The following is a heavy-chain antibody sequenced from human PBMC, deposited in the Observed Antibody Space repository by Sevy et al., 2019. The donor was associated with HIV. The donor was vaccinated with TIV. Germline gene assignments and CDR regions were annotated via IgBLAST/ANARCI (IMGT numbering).Heavy chain of an antibody. CDR2: FFYSHSP. J-gene: IGHJ5*01. D-gene: IGHD5-18*01. CDR3: ARCQNFDSAPFDF. Sequence: SETLSLTCSVSGDSISSGDYYWNWIRQSPGKGLEWIGYFFYSHSPHYHPSLKSRVTISADMSANQFSLKVTSVTAADSAVYYCARCQNFDSAPFDFWGQGTLVTVSS. V-gene: IGHV4-30-4*01. CDR1: GDSISSGDYY.